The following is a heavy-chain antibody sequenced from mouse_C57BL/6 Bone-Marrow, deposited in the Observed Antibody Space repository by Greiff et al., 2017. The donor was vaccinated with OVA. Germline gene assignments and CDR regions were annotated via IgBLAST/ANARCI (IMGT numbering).Heavy chain of an antibody. V-gene: IGHV14-4*01. Sequence: VQLQQSGAELVRPGASVKLSCTASGFNIKDDYMHWVKQRPEQGLEWIGWIDPENGDTAYASKFQGKATITADTSSNTAYLQLSSLTSEDTAVYYCTFYYDYGAWFAYWGQGTLVTVSA. J-gene: IGHJ3*01. CDR1: GFNIKDDY. CDR3: TFYYDYGAWFAY. D-gene: IGHD2-4*01. CDR2: IDPENGDT.